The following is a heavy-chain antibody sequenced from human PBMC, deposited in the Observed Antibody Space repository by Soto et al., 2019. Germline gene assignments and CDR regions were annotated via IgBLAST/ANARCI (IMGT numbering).Heavy chain of an antibody. J-gene: IGHJ2*01. CDR3: ARGPYYYDSSGPWGYFDL. Sequence: SETLSLTCTVSGGSISSYYWSWIRQPPGKGLEWIGYIYDSGSTNYNPSLKSRVTISVDNAKNSLYLQMNSLRAEDTAVYYCARGPYYYDSSGPWGYFDLWGRGTLVTVSS. D-gene: IGHD3-22*01. CDR2: IYDSGST. CDR1: GGSISSYY. V-gene: IGHV4-59*12.